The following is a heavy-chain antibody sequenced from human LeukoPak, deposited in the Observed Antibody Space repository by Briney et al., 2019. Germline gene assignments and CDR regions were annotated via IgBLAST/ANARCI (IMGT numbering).Heavy chain of an antibody. V-gene: IGHV3-20*01. CDR2: INWNGGST. CDR1: GFTFDDYG. J-gene: IGHJ6*02. Sequence: GGSLRLSCAASGFTFDDYGMSWVRQAPGKGLEWVSGINWNGGSTGYADSVKGRFTISRDNAKNSLYLQMNSLRAEDTALYHCARGLDYGSGSPDYGMDVWGQGTTVTVSS. CDR3: ARGLDYGSGSPDYGMDV. D-gene: IGHD3-10*01.